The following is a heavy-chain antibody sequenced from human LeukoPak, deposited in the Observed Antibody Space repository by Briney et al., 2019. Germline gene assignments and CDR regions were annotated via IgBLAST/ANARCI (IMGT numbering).Heavy chain of an antibody. Sequence: ASVKVSCKASGYSFTNYLMHWVRQAPGQRLEWMGWINAGNGNTKYSQKFQGRVTITRDTSASTAYMKLSSLRSEDTAVYYCARGTLNYSYLMDVWGQGTTVTVSS. CDR1: GYSFTNYL. CDR2: INAGNGNT. J-gene: IGHJ6*02. V-gene: IGHV1-3*01. CDR3: ARGTLNYSYLMDV. D-gene: IGHD3-16*01.